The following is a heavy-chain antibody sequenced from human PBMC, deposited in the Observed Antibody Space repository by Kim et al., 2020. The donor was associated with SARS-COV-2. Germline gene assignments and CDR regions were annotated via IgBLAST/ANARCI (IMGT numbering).Heavy chain of an antibody. CDR1: GYSFTSYW. Sequence: GESLKISCKGSGYSFTSYWIGWVRQMPGKGLEWMGIIYPGDSDTRYSPSFQGQVTISADKSISTAYLQWSSLKASDTAMYYCARFLVGGTYGDQTKRFPLDYYYGMDVWGQGTTVTVSS. CDR3: ARFLVGGTYGDQTKRFPLDYYYGMDV. D-gene: IGHD4-17*01. J-gene: IGHJ6*02. CDR2: IYPGDSDT. V-gene: IGHV5-51*01.